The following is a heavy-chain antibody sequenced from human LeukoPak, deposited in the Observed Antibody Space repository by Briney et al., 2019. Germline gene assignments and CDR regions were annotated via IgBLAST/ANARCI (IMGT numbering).Heavy chain of an antibody. CDR3: AKETVVVVAATPDAFDI. Sequence: PGGSLRLSCAASGFTLGIYAMSWVRQAPGKGLEWVSGISGSGGSTHYADSVKDRFTISRDNSKNTLYLQMNSLRAEDTAVYYCAKETVVVVAATPDAFDIWGQGTMVTVSS. V-gene: IGHV3-23*01. D-gene: IGHD2-15*01. CDR1: GFTLGIYA. CDR2: ISGSGGST. J-gene: IGHJ3*02.